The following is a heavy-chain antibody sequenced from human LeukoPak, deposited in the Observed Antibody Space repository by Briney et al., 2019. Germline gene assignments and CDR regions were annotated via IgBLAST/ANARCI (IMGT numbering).Heavy chain of an antibody. CDR3: ARDRAYCGGDCYSEFYGMDV. D-gene: IGHD2-21*02. J-gene: IGHJ6*02. CDR1: GFTFTNYG. Sequence: GGSLRLSCAASGFTFTNYGFHWVRQAPGKGLERVVLIWYDGDNKKYADSVKGRFTISRDNSKNTLYLQMNSLRAEDTAVYYCARDRAYCGGDCYSEFYGMDVWGQGTTVTVSS. CDR2: IWYDGDNK. V-gene: IGHV3-33*01.